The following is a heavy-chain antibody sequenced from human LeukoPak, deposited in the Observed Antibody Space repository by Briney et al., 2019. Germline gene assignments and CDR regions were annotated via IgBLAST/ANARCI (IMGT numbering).Heavy chain of an antibody. CDR3: ARVTTYYYDSSGYYH. V-gene: IGHV4-39*07. D-gene: IGHD3-22*01. CDR1: GGSISSSSYY. J-gene: IGHJ5*02. CDR2: IYYNGST. Sequence: SETLSLTCTVSGGSISSSSYYWGWIRQPPGKGLEWIGSIYYNGSTYYNPSLKSRVTVSVDTSKNQFSLKLSSVTAADTAVYYCARVTTYYYDSSGYYHWGQGTLVTVSS.